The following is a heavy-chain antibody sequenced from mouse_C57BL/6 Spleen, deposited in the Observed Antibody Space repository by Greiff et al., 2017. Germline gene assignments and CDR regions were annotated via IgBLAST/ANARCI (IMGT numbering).Heavy chain of an antibody. D-gene: IGHD2-5*01. V-gene: IGHV1-81*01. J-gene: IGHJ1*03. Sequence: VMLVESGAELARPGASVKLSCKASGYTFTSYGISWVKQRTGQGLEWIGEIYPRSGNTYYNEKFKGKATLTADKSSSTAYMELRSLTSEDSSVYFWARASSNYLDVWGTGTTVTVSS. CDR3: ARASSNYLDV. CDR1: GYTFTSYG. CDR2: IYPRSGNT.